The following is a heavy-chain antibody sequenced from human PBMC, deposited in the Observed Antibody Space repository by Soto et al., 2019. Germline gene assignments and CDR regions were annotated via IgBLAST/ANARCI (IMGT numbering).Heavy chain of an antibody. Sequence: QLHLQESGPGLVKPSETLSLTCTGSGDSFSTSDYYWGWIRQPPGKGLEWIGNIFYGGGTGVTYYNPSLKSRVIISVDTSKNQFSLKLRSITAADTAFYFCARRGGGDSLFDSWGQGKLVTVSS. V-gene: IGHV4-39*01. J-gene: IGHJ4*02. CDR3: ARRGGGDSLFDS. D-gene: IGHD4-17*01. CDR1: GDSFSTSDYY. CDR2: IFYGGGTGVT.